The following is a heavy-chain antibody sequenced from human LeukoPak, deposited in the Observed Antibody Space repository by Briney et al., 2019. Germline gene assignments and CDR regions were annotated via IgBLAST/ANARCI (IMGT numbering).Heavy chain of an antibody. D-gene: IGHD5-12*01. J-gene: IGHJ6*03. V-gene: IGHV4-31*03. Sequence: PSQTLSLTCTVSGGSISSGGYYWSWIRQHPGKGLEWIGYIYYSGSTYYNPSLKSRVTISVDTSKNQFSLKLCSVTAADSAVYYCARGLYSGYDFFPYYMDVWGKGTTVTVSS. CDR1: GGSISSGGYY. CDR3: ARGLYSGYDFFPYYMDV. CDR2: IYYSGST.